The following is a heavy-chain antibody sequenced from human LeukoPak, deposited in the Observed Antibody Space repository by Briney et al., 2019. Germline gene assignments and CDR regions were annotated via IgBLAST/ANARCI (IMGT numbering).Heavy chain of an antibody. Sequence: GGSLRLSCTASGFTFSSYAMSWVRQAPEKGLEWVSAISGSGGSTYYADSVKGQFTISRDNSKNTLYLQMNSLRAEDTAVYYCAKRGEDYYDSSGYYSYWGQGTLVTVSS. V-gene: IGHV3-23*01. D-gene: IGHD3-22*01. CDR1: GFTFSSYA. CDR2: ISGSGGST. CDR3: AKRGEDYYDSSGYYSY. J-gene: IGHJ4*02.